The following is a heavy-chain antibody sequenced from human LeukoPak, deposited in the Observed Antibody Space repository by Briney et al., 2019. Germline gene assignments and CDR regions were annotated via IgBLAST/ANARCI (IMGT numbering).Heavy chain of an antibody. J-gene: IGHJ4*02. CDR2: IGADNANT. CDR3: ARSGRTVTTHFDY. V-gene: IGHV1-18*01. D-gene: IGHD4-17*01. CDR1: GYTFFSYG. Sequence: GASVKVSCKASGYTFFSYGTSWVRQAPGQGLEWMGWIGADNANTNYAQKLQGRVTMTTDTSTNTAYMELRSLTSDDTAVYFCARSGRTVTTHFDYWGQGTLVTVSS.